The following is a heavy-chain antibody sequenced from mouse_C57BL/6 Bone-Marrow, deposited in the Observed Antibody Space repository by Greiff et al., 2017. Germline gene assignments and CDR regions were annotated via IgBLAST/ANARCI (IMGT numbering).Heavy chain of an antibody. CDR3: ARPGYHEGYFDV. D-gene: IGHD2-2*01. CDR2: IYPRSGNT. Sequence: QVQLQQSGAELARPGASVKLSCKASGYTFTSYGISWVKQRTGQGLEWIGEIYPRSGNTYYNEKFKGKATLTADKSSSTAYMELRSLTSEDSAVYFCARPGYHEGYFDVWGTGTTVTVSS. CDR1: GYTFTSYG. V-gene: IGHV1-81*01. J-gene: IGHJ1*03.